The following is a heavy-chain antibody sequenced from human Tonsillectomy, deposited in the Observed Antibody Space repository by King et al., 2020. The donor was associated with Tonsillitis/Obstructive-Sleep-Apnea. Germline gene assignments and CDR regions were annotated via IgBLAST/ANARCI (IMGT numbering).Heavy chain of an antibody. V-gene: IGHV1-69*01. CDR1: GGTFRSYD. CDR2: IIPIFGTA. Sequence: VQLVESGAEVKKPGSSVKLSCTASGGTFRSYDISWVQQAPGQGLEWMGGIIPIFGTAKYAQKFQGRVTITADESTSTAYMELSSLRSEDTAVYYCARSVATIDYYYYHYMDVWGKGTTVTVSS. D-gene: IGHD5-12*01. CDR3: ARSVATIDYYYYHYMDV. J-gene: IGHJ6*03.